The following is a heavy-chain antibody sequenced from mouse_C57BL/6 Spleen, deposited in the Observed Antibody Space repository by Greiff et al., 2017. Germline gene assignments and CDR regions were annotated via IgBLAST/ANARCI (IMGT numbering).Heavy chain of an antibody. J-gene: IGHJ4*01. V-gene: IGHV1-52*01. D-gene: IGHD2-2*01. CDR1: GYTFTSYW. CDR2: SDPSDSET. CDR3: ARKGGYDVAMDY. Sequence: VQLQQPGAELVRPGSSVKLSCKASGYTFTSYWMHWVKQRPIQGLEWIGNSDPSDSETHYNQKFKDKATLTVDKSSSTAYMQLSSLTSEDSAVYYCARKGGYDVAMDYWGQGTSVTVSS.